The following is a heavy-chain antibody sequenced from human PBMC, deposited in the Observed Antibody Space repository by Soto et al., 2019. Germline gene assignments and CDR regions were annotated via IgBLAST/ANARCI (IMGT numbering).Heavy chain of an antibody. CDR3: ATAQKGYNWNYFDH. V-gene: IGHV4-39*01. CDR2: VFYTGFT. J-gene: IGHJ4*02. CDR1: GGSISGSYYY. D-gene: IGHD1-20*01. Sequence: ETLSLTCAVSGGSISGSYYYWAWLRQSPGKGPEWIGSVFYTGFTSYNPSRESRVSVSVDTSTGQFSLKLSAVTAADTAVYYCATAQKGYNWNYFDHWGQGALVTVSS.